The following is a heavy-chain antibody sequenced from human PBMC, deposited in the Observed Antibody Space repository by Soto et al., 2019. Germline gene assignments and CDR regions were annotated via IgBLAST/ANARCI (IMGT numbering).Heavy chain of an antibody. D-gene: IGHD2-15*01. CDR3: AKDLGFFFQAEDGIRDTVPVSAFLLNRSSDL. V-gene: IGHV3-23*01. CDR2: ISGSGGST. Sequence: PGKGLEWVSAISGSGGSTDYADSVKGRFTISRDNSKNTLYLHMNRLRAEDTAVYYCAKDLGFFFQAEDGIRDTVPVSAFLLNRSSDL. J-gene: IGHJ2*01.